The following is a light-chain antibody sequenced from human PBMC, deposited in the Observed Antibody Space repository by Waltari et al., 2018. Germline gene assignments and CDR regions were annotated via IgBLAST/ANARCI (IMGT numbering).Light chain of an antibody. J-gene: IGLJ1*01. Sequence: QSALTQPPSASRSPGQSVTISCTGTVSDVGLYDYVSWYQHHPGKAPKLLIYEVNKRPSGVPDRCSGSKSGNTASLTVSGLQADDEADYYCSSFAGNNDFVFGTGTKVTVL. CDR1: VSDVGLYDY. CDR2: EVN. V-gene: IGLV2-8*02. CDR3: SSFAGNNDFV.